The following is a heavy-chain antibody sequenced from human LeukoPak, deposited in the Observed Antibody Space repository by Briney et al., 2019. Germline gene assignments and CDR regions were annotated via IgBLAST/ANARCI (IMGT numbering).Heavy chain of an antibody. CDR3: AKSPNVLRFLEWLLYLDY. Sequence: PGGSLRLSCAASGFTFSSYAMSWVRQAPGKGLEWVSAISGSGGSTYYADSVKGRFTISRDNSKNTLYLQVNSLRAEDTAVYYCAKSPNVLRFLEWLLYLDYWGQGTLVTVSS. CDR1: GFTFSSYA. J-gene: IGHJ4*02. D-gene: IGHD3-3*01. CDR2: ISGSGGST. V-gene: IGHV3-23*01.